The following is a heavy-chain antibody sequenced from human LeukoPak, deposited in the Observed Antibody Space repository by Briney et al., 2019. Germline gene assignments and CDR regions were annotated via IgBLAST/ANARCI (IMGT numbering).Heavy chain of an antibody. CDR1: GGTFSSYA. CDR2: IIPILGIA. D-gene: IGHD5-12*01. CDR3: ARGSIVATIIFDY. V-gene: IGHV1-69*04. J-gene: IGHJ4*02. Sequence: SVTVSCTASGGTFSSYAISWVRQAPGQGLEWMGRIIPILGIAKDATKFKGRVAITADKSTSTAYMELSSLRSEDTAVYYCARGSIVATIIFDYWGQGTLVTVSS.